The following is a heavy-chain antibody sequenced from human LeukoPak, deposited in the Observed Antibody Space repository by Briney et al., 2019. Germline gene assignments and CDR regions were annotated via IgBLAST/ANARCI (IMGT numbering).Heavy chain of an antibody. CDR1: GFPFSNYW. J-gene: IGHJ4*02. Sequence: GGSLRLSCAASGFPFSNYWMHWVRQAPGKGLVWVSRLNSDGSITNYADSVKGRFTISRDNAKNTLYLQMNSPRAEDTAVYYCAREGGDGYNVGFDYWGQGTLVTVSS. CDR2: LNSDGSIT. D-gene: IGHD5-24*01. CDR3: AREGGDGYNVGFDY. V-gene: IGHV3-74*01.